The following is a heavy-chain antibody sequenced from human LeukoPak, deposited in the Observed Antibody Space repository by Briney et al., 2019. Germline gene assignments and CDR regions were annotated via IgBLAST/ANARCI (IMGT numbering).Heavy chain of an antibody. CDR3: ARDLSIAAAGTVY. Sequence: GRSLRLSCAASGFTFSSYGMHWVRQAPGKGLEWVAVIWYDGSNKYYADSVKGRFTISRDNSKNTLYLQMNSLRAEGTAVYYCARDLSIAAAGTVYWGQGTLVTVSS. V-gene: IGHV3-33*01. J-gene: IGHJ4*02. CDR1: GFTFSSYG. CDR2: IWYDGSNK. D-gene: IGHD6-13*01.